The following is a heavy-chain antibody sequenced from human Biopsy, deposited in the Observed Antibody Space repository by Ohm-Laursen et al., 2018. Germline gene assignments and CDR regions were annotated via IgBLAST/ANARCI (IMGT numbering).Heavy chain of an antibody. CDR1: GGSVSSNVAY. CDR3: ARTPRDSFWSGSYKRGLWFDP. J-gene: IGHJ5*02. CDR2: IFYSGIT. V-gene: IGHV4-39*07. Sequence: SETLSLTCTVSGGSVSSNVAYWAWIRQPPGKGLESIGSIFYSGITYYNPSLKSRVTISKDTSKNQFSLQVNSVTAADTAVYYCARTPRDSFWSGSYKRGLWFDPWGQGTLVIVSS. D-gene: IGHD3-3*01.